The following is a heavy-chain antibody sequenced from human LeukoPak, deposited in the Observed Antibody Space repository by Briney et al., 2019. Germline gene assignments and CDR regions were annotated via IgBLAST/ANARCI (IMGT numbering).Heavy chain of an antibody. CDR3: ARELRYSSSWYWFDP. D-gene: IGHD6-13*01. J-gene: IGHJ5*02. CDR1: GGSISSSSYY. Sequence: SETLSLTCTVSGGSISSSSYYWGWIRQPPGKGLEWIGSIYYSGSTYYNPSLKSRVTISVDTSKNQFSLKLSSVTAADTAVYYCARELRYSSSWYWFDPWGQGTLVTVSS. V-gene: IGHV4-39*07. CDR2: IYYSGST.